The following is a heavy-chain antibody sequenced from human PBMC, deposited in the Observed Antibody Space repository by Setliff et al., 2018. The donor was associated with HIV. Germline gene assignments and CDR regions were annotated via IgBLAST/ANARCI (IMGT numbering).Heavy chain of an antibody. CDR2: ISYDGSNK. CDR3: AKIPHTGDSAYDV. D-gene: IGHD7-27*01. Sequence: PGGSLRLSFAASGFTFSSYGMHWVRQAPGKGLEWVSLISYDGSNKYYADSVKGRFSISRDNPKNTVYLQMNSLRAEDTALYYCAKIPHTGDSAYDVWGQGTMVTVSS. CDR1: GFTFSSYG. V-gene: IGHV3-30*18. J-gene: IGHJ3*01.